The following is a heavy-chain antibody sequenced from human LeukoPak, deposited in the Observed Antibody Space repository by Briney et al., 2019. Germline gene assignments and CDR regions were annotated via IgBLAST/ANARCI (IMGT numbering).Heavy chain of an antibody. CDR1: GFTFSSYD. J-gene: IGHJ4*02. V-gene: IGHV3-13*01. Sequence: GGSLRLSCAASGFTFSSYDMHWVRQATGKGLEWVSAIGTAGDTYYPGSVKGRFTISRENAKNSLYLQMNSLRAEDTAVYYCARGYSYGYIRYWGQGTLVTVSS. D-gene: IGHD5-18*01. CDR3: ARGYSYGYIRY. CDR2: IGTAGDT.